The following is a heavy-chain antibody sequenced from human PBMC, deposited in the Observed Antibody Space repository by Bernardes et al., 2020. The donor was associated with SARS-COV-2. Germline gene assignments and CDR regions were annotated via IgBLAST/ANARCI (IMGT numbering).Heavy chain of an antibody. CDR1: GFTFSNYG. CDR2: ISGSGGST. J-gene: IGHJ5*02. Sequence: GGSLRLSCAASGFTFSNYGMNWARQAPGQGLEWVSSISGSGGSTYYADSFKGRFTISRDNSKNTLYLQMNSLRAGDTAVYYCAKGVAGNVSWNENWFDPWGQGTLVTVSS. CDR3: AKGVAGNVSWNENWFDP. D-gene: IGHD6-13*01. V-gene: IGHV3-23*01.